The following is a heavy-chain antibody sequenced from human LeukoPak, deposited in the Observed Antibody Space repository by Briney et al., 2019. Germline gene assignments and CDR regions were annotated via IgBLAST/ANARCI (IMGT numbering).Heavy chain of an antibody. CDR2: INTHNGAT. D-gene: IGHD1-26*01. Sequence: ASVRVSCRASGNTFAGYYVHWVRQAPGQGLEWMGWINTHNGATNYAQHFQGRVTMTTDTAVTTAYMDLDGLISDDAAVYFCARGPIGGLRKGFDIWGQGTLVTVSS. CDR3: ARGPIGGLRKGFDI. V-gene: IGHV1-2*02. CDR1: GNTFAGYY. J-gene: IGHJ4*02.